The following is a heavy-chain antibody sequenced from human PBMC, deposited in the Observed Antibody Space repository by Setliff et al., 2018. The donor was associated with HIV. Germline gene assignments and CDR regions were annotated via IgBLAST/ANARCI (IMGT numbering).Heavy chain of an antibody. CDR3: ARGSYYFYGMDV. CDR2: IYHSGST. V-gene: IGHV4-38-2*01. Sequence: PSETLSLTCAVSGYSISSGYYWGWIRQPPGKGLEWVGSIYHSGSTYYNPSLKSRVTISVDTSKNQFSLKLSSVTAADTAVYNCARGSYYFYGMDVWGQGTTVTVSS. CDR1: GYSISSGYY. J-gene: IGHJ6*02.